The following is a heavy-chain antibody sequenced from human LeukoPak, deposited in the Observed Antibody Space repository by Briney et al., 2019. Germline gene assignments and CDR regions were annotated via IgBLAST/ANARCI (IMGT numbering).Heavy chain of an antibody. J-gene: IGHJ6*03. CDR1: GFTFSSYE. D-gene: IGHD4-11*01. CDR3: ARDQVKGMNYYYYMDV. V-gene: IGHV3-48*03. CDR2: ISSSGSTI. Sequence: GGSLRLSCAACGFTFSSYEMNWVRQAPGKGLEWVSYISSSGSTIYYAASVKGRFTISRDSAKNSLYLQMNSLRAEDTAVYYCARDQVKGMNYYYYMDVWGKGTTVTVSS.